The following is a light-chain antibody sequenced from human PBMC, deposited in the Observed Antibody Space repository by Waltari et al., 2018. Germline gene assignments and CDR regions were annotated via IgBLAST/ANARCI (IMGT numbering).Light chain of an antibody. CDR3: QQRSSWPRT. CDR2: SAS. V-gene: IGKV3-11*01. CDR1: QSINNY. J-gene: IGKJ1*01. Sequence: DIVLTQSPATLSLSPGERATLSCRASQSINNYLAWYQQKPGQAPRLLIYSASNRATGIPARFSGSGSGTDFLLTISSLDPEDFAVYYCQQRSSWPRTFGQGTRVEIK.